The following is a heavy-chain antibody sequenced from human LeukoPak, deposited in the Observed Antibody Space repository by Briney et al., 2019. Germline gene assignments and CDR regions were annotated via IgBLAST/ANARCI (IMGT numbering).Heavy chain of an antibody. V-gene: IGHV3-21*01. J-gene: IGHJ4*02. D-gene: IGHD3-22*01. Sequence: PGGSLRLSCAASGFTFSSYSMNWVRQAPGKGLEWVSSISSSSSYIYYADSVKGRFTISRDNAKNSLYLQMNSLRAEDTAVYYCARDDSPYYYDSSGPGKDYWGQGTLVTVSS. CDR2: ISSSSSYI. CDR1: GFTFSSYS. CDR3: ARDDSPYYYDSSGPGKDY.